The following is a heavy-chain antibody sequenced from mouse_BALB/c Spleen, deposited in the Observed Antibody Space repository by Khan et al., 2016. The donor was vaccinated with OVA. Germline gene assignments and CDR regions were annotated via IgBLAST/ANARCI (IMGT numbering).Heavy chain of an antibody. CDR3: ARINA. J-gene: IGHJ2*01. Sequence: VRLQQSGAELVKPGASVKLSCTASGFNIKDTYMHWVKQRPEQGLEWIGRIDPANGNTTYDPKFQGKATITADPSSNTAYLQLSSMTSEDTAVYYSARINAWGQGTTLTVTS. CDR2: IDPANGNT. CDR1: GFNIKDTY. V-gene: IGHV14-3*02.